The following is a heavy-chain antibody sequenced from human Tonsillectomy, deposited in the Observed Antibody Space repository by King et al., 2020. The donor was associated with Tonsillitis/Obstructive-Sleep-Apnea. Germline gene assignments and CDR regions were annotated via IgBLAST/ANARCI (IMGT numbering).Heavy chain of an antibody. CDR1: GGSLSGYY. CDR2: IRHSGST. J-gene: IGHJ3*02. V-gene: IGHV4-34*01. Sequence: VQLQQWGAGLLKPSETLSLPCAVYGGSLSGYYWSWVRQPPGKGLEWSGEIRHSGSTNYNPSLKSRVTISVDTSRNQFSLRLTSITAADTAVYYCARGALAHDSFDIWGQGTMVTVSS. CDR3: ARGALAHDSFDI.